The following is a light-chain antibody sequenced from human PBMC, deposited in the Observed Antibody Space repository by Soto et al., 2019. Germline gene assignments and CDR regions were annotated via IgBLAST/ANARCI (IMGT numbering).Light chain of an antibody. V-gene: IGKV1-39*01. CDR1: QSINNL. J-gene: IGKJ2*02. CDR3: QQSYTTPRT. Sequence: DTQMTQSPSSLSASVGDRVTITCRASQSINNLLNWYHQKPGKAPKLLFYAASSLQSGVPSRFSGSGSGTDFTLTISSLQPEDFATYYCQQSYTTPRTFGQGTKLEIK. CDR2: AAS.